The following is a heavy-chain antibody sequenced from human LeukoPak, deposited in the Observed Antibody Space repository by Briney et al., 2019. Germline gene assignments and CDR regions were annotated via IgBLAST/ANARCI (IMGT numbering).Heavy chain of an antibody. V-gene: IGHV3-21*01. CDR2: ISGISSFI. CDR3: ARVQGGYYDTSGYLGY. J-gene: IGHJ4*02. Sequence: KSGGSLRLSCAASGFTFSSYSMNWVRQAPGKGLEWVSSISGISSFIYYADPVKGRFTISRDNAKNSLYLQMNSLRGDDTAVYYCARVQGGYYDTSGYLGYWGQGTLVTVSS. D-gene: IGHD3-22*01. CDR1: GFTFSSYS.